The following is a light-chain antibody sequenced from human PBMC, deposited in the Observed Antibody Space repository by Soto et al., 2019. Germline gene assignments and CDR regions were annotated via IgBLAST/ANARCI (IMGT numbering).Light chain of an antibody. V-gene: IGLV2-14*01. J-gene: IGLJ1*01. CDR1: SSDVGRYNY. CDR3: CSYKSSSTYV. Sequence: QSVLTQPASVSGSPGQSITISCTGTSSDVGRYNYVSWYQHHPGKAPTLMIFDVSNRPSEVSNRFSGSKSANTASLTISGLQAEDEADYYCCSYKSSSTYVFGTGTKVTVL. CDR2: DVS.